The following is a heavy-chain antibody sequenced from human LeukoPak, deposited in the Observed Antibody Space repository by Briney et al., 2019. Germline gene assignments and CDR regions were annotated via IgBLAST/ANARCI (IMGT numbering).Heavy chain of an antibody. CDR3: ARLNIVVVPAANFIDY. V-gene: IGHV3-30*04. CDR1: GFTFSSYA. J-gene: IGHJ4*02. Sequence: GGSLRLSCAASGFTFSSYAMHWVRQAPGKGLEWVAVISYDGSNKYYADSVKGRFTISRDNSKNTLYLQMNSLRAEDTAVYYCARLNIVVVPAANFIDYWGQGTLVTVSS. CDR2: ISYDGSNK. D-gene: IGHD2-2*01.